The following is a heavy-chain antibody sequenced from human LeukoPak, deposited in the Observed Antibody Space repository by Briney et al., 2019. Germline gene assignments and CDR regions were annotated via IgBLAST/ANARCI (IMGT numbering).Heavy chain of an antibody. D-gene: IGHD1-26*01. CDR3: TRPRFSGSYYLFDY. V-gene: IGHV3-73*01. CDR2: IRSKANSYAT. Sequence: GGSLRPSCAASGFTFSGSAMHWVRQASGKGLEWVGRIRSKANSYATAYAASVKGRFTISRDDSKNTAYLQMNSLKTEDTAVYYCTRPRFSGSYYLFDYWGQGTPVTVSS. CDR1: GFTFSGSA. J-gene: IGHJ4*02.